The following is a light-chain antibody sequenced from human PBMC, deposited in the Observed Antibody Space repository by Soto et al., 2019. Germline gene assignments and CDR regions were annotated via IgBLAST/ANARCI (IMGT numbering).Light chain of an antibody. CDR1: SSNIGRNS. CDR3: AAWDDSLNVYF. CDR2: SND. Sequence: QSVLTQPPSASETPGQRVTISCSGSSSNIGRNSVNWYRQLPGTALKLLIYSNDQRPSGVPDRISGSRSGTSASLAISGLKAEDEADYYGAAWDDSLNVYFFGPGTRV. J-gene: IGLJ1*01. V-gene: IGLV1-44*01.